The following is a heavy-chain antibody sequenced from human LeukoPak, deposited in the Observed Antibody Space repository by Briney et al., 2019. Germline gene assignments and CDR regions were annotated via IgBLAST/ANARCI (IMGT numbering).Heavy chain of an antibody. CDR3: AKDSYGSGSYLGCFDY. Sequence: GGSLRLSCAASGFTFSSYAMSWVRQTPGKGLEWVSAISGSGGSTYYADSVKGRFTISRDNSKNTLYLQMNSLRAEDTAVYYCAKDSYGSGSYLGCFDYWGQGTLVTVSS. CDR2: ISGSGGST. CDR1: GFTFSSYA. V-gene: IGHV3-23*01. J-gene: IGHJ4*02. D-gene: IGHD3-10*01.